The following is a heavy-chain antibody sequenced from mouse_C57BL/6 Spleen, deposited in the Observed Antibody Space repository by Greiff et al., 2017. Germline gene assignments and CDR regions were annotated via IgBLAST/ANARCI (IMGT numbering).Heavy chain of an antibody. V-gene: IGHV1-69*01. Sequence: QVQLQQSGAELVMPGASVKLSCKASGYTFTSYWMHWVKQRPGQGLEWIGEIDPSDSYTNYNQKFKGKSTLTVDKSSSTAYMQLSSLTSEDSAVYYCARRESIYDGYYFDYWGQGTTLTVSS. CDR3: ARRESIYDGYYFDY. CDR1: GYTFTSYW. CDR2: IDPSDSYT. J-gene: IGHJ2*01. D-gene: IGHD2-3*01.